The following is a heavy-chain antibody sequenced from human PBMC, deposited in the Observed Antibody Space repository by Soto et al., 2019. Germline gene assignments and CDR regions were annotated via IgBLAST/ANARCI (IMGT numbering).Heavy chain of an antibody. V-gene: IGHV3-30-3*01. CDR2: ISYDGSNK. Sequence: QVQLVESGGGVVQPGRSLRLSCAASGFTFSSYAMHWVRQAPGKGLEWVAVISYDGSNKYYADSVKGRFTISRDNSKNTLYQQLNSLRAEDTAVYYCARSSEQWLVLGSDYWGQGTLVTVSS. CDR3: ARSSEQWLVLGSDY. D-gene: IGHD6-19*01. J-gene: IGHJ4*02. CDR1: GFTFSSYA.